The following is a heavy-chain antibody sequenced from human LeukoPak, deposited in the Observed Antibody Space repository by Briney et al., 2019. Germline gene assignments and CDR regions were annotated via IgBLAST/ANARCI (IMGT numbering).Heavy chain of an antibody. CDR1: GFTFSSYA. J-gene: IGHJ4*02. V-gene: IGHV3-23*01. D-gene: IGHD2-15*01. CDR2: ISGSGGST. Sequence: GGSLRLSCAASGFTFSSYAMSWVRQAPGKGLEWVSAISGSGGSTYYADSVKGRFTISRDNSKNTLYLQMNSLRAEDTAVYCCAKPVGYCSGGSCYSLDYWGQGTLVTVSS. CDR3: AKPVGYCSGGSCYSLDY.